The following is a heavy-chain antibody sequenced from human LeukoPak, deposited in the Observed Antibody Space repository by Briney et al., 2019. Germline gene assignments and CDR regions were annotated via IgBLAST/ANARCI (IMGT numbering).Heavy chain of an antibody. D-gene: IGHD2-2*01. Sequence: PSETLSLTCTVSGGSISSYYWSWIRQPPGKGLEWIGYIYYSGSTNYNPSLKSRVTISVDTSKNQFSLKLSSVTAADTAVYYCARHQLSWFDPWGQGTLVTVSS. CDR1: GGSISSYY. CDR3: ARHQLSWFDP. J-gene: IGHJ5*02. V-gene: IGHV4-59*08. CDR2: IYYSGST.